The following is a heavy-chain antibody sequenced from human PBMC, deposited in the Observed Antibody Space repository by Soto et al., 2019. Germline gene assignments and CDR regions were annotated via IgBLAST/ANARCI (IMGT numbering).Heavy chain of an antibody. CDR3: ARAYGGFDNGLDV. V-gene: IGHV4-59*01. CDR2: ICYSGST. Sequence: SETLSLTCTVSGDSIRSYYWTWIRQPPGKGLELIGYICYSGSTRYNPSLKSRVTISVDMSKNQFSLKLGSVIAAGTAVYYCARAYGGFDNGLDVWGQGTAVTVS. D-gene: IGHD5-12*01. J-gene: IGHJ6*02. CDR1: GDSIRSYY.